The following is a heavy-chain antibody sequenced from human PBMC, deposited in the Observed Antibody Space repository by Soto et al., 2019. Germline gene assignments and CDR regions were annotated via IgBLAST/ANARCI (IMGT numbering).Heavy chain of an antibody. CDR1: GGTFSSYT. V-gene: IGHV1-69*02. CDR3: ARASSTVTTYSA. CDR2: IIPILGIA. J-gene: IGHJ5*02. Sequence: SVKVSCKASGGTFSSYTISWVRQAPGQGLEWMGRIIPILGIANYAQKFQGRVTITRDTSASTAYMELSSLRSEDTAVYYCARASSTVTTYSAWGQGTLVTVSS. D-gene: IGHD4-17*01.